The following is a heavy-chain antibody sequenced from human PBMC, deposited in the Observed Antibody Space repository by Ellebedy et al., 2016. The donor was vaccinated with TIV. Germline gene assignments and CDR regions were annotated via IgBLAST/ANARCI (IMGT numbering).Heavy chain of an antibody. D-gene: IGHD4-17*01. CDR2: IYYSGST. CDR3: ARSYGDYAGSDWFDP. CDR1: GGSISSYY. J-gene: IGHJ5*02. Sequence: SETLSLXXTVSGGSISSYYWSWIRQPPGKGLEWIGYIYYSGSTNYNPSLKSRVTISVDKSKNQFSLKLSSVTAADTAVYYCARSYGDYAGSDWFDPWGQGTLVTVSS. V-gene: IGHV4-59*12.